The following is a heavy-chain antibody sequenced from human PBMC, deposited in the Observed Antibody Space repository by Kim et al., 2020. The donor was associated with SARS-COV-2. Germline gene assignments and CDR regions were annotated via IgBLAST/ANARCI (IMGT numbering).Heavy chain of an antibody. D-gene: IGHD5-18*01. Sequence: GGSLRLSCAASGFTFSSYWMSWVRQAPGKGLEWVANIKQDGSEKYYVDSVKGRFTISRDNAKNSLYLQMNSLRAEDTAVYYCARDGLGEEVGGYSYGPEGHSDAVDIWGKGTMVTVSS. J-gene: IGHJ3*02. CDR2: IKQDGSEK. CDR3: ARDGLGEEVGGYSYGPEGHSDAVDI. V-gene: IGHV3-7*01. CDR1: GFTFSSYW.